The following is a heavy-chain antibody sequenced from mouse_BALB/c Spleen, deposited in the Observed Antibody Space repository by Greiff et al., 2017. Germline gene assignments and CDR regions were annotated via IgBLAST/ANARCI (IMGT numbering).Heavy chain of an antibody. V-gene: IGHV3-2*02. Sequence: DVQLQESGPGLVKPSQSLSLTCTVTGYSITSDYAWNWIRQFPGNKLEWMGYISYGGSTSYNPSLKSRISITRDTPKNQFFLQLNSVTTEDTATYDCARRGDAMDYWGQGTSVTVSS. CDR1: GYSITSDYA. CDR3: ARRGDAMDY. CDR2: ISYGGST. J-gene: IGHJ4*01.